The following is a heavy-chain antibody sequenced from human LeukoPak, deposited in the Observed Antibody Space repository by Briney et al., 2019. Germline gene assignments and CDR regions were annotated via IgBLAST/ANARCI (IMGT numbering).Heavy chain of an antibody. J-gene: IGHJ4*02. V-gene: IGHV3-21*01. D-gene: IGHD2-15*01. CDR2: ISSSSSYI. CDR3: ARAPGSEEDY. Sequence: GGSLRLSCAASGFTFSSYSMNWVRQAPGKGLEWVSSISSSSSYIYYSDSVKGRFTISRDNAKNSLYLQMNSLRAEDTAVYYCARAPGSEEDYWGQGTLVTVSS. CDR1: GFTFSSYS.